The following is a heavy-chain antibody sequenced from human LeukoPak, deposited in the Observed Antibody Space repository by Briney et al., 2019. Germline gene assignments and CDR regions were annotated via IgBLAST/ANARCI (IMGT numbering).Heavy chain of an antibody. V-gene: IGHV1-69*05. D-gene: IGHD1-1*01. Sequence: SVKVSCKASVGFFTTYIITWVRQAPGQGLEWMGRIVPISGTTQYAQNFQGRVTITTDESASTAYMELNSLRPEDTAVYYCARELGSTGSSVYWGQGTLVTVSS. J-gene: IGHJ4*02. CDR3: ARELGSTGSSVY. CDR2: IVPISGTT. CDR1: VGFFTTYI.